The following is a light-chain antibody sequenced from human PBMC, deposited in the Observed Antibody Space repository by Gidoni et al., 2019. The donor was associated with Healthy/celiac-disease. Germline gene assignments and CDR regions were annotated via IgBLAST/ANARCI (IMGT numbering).Light chain of an antibody. J-gene: IGKJ2*01. V-gene: IGKV3-15*01. CDR3: QQYNNWPPVYT. Sequence: EIVMTQSPATLSLSPGERATLSCRASQSVSSNVAWYQQKPGQAPRLLIYGASTRATGIPARFSGSGSGTEFTLTISSLQSEDFAVYYCQQYNNWPPVYTFGQGTKLEIK. CDR2: GAS. CDR1: QSVSSN.